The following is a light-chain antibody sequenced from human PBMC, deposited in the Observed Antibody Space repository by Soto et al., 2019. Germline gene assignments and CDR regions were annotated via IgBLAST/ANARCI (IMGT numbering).Light chain of an antibody. CDR3: QQYNNWPLT. J-gene: IGKJ4*01. V-gene: IGKV3-15*01. Sequence: EIVMTQSPATLSVSPGERATLSCRASQSVRSSLAWYQQKPGQAPRLLIYGASTRATGIAARFSGSGSGTEFTLTISVLQSEDFSVYYCQQYNNWPLTFGGGTKVEIK. CDR2: GAS. CDR1: QSVRSS.